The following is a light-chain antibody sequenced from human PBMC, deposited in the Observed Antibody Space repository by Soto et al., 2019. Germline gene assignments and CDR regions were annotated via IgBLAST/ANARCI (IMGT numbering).Light chain of an antibody. CDR3: QQYNNWPPSWT. CDR1: QSVSSN. J-gene: IGKJ1*01. CDR2: GAS. Sequence: EIVMTQSPATLSVSPGERATLSCRASQSVSSNLAWYQQKPGQAPRLLIYGASTRATGIPARFSGSGSGTECTLTISSLQSEDFAVYYCQQYNNWPPSWTFGQGTKVEIK. V-gene: IGKV3-15*01.